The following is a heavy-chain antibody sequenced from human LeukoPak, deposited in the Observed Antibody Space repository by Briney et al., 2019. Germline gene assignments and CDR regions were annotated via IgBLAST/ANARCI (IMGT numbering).Heavy chain of an antibody. CDR3: ARDFISMIEGDAFDT. D-gene: IGHD3-22*01. CDR2: VNPSNGGT. V-gene: IGHV1-2*02. Sequence: VASVKVSFKASGYTFIGYYIHWLRQAPGQGLDWMGWVNPSNGGTNYAQKFQGRVTMTSDTSINTAYMELTGLRSNDTAMYYCARDFISMIEGDAFDTWAQGTMVTVSS. J-gene: IGHJ3*02. CDR1: GYTFIGYY.